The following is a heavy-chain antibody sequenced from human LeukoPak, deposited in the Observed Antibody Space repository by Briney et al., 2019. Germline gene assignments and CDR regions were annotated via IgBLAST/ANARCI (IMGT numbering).Heavy chain of an antibody. CDR3: ARDGGALRGDAFDI. J-gene: IGHJ3*02. CDR1: GGTFRSYA. V-gene: IGHV1-69*01. Sequence: SVQVSCHASGGTFRSYAISWVRQAPGQGLEWMGGIIPIFGTANYSQKFQGRVTITADESTSTAYMELSSLRSEDTAVYYCARDGGALRGDAFDIWGQGTMVTVSS. D-gene: IGHD3-16*01. CDR2: IIPIFGTA.